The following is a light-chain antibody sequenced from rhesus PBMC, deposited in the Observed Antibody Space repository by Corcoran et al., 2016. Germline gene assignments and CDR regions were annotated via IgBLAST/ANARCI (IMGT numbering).Light chain of an antibody. J-gene: IGKJ2*01. CDR2: GVS. Sequence: DIVMTQTPLSLPVTPGEPASISCRSSQSLLDSEDGNTYLDWYLHKPGQSPQLLFCGVSNRASGVPKKFSGRGSETDLALKIGGVEAEDFGFYYGMQALEFPYSFGQGTKVEIK. CDR3: MQALEFPYS. CDR1: QSLLDSEDGNTY. V-gene: IGKV2-104*02.